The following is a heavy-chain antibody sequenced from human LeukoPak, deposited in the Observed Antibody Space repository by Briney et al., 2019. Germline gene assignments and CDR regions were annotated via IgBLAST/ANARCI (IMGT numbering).Heavy chain of an antibody. Sequence: GGSLRLYCAASGFTFSSYEMNWVRQAPGKGLEWVSAISGSGGSTYYADSVKGRFTISRDNSKNTLYLQMNSLRAEDTAVYYCARLAGAYSHPYDYWGQGTLVTVSS. J-gene: IGHJ4*02. V-gene: IGHV3-23*01. CDR2: ISGSGGST. CDR1: GFTFSSYE. CDR3: ARLAGAYSHPYDY. D-gene: IGHD4/OR15-4a*01.